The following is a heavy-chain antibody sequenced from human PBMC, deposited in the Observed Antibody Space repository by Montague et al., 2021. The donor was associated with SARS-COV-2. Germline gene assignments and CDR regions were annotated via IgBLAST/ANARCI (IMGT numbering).Heavy chain of an antibody. CDR1: GDSVASHRRT. CDR3: ASEQPWRGAGYYYYCMDV. V-gene: IGHV6-1*01. J-gene: IGHJ6*02. D-gene: IGHD6-19*01. CDR2: LQHTNKKYN. Sequence: CAISGDSVASHRRTSEWNRSSLQSHHDLVCSLQHTNKKYNDYALSVKSRITINPDTSKNQFSLQLNSVTHEDTAVYYCASEQPWRGAGYYYYCMDVWGQGTTLIFSS.